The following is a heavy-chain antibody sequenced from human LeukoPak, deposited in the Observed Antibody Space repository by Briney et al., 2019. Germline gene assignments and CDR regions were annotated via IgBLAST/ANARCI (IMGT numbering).Heavy chain of an antibody. Sequence: APVKVSCKASGYIFTTYSIHWVRQAPGQGLEWMGMINPRGDATIYAQKFQGRVAMTSDTSTTTVSMELSSLKFEDTGLYYCARKWSSRDWFDPWGQGTLVTVSS. D-gene: IGHD2-8*01. J-gene: IGHJ5*02. CDR1: GYIFTTYS. V-gene: IGHV1-46*01. CDR2: INPRGDAT. CDR3: ARKWSSRDWFDP.